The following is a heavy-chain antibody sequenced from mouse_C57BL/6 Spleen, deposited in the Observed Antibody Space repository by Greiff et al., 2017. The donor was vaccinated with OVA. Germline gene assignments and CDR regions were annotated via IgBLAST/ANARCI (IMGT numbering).Heavy chain of an antibody. Sequence: QVQLQQSGAELVMPGASVKLSCKASGYTFTSYWMHWVKQRPGQGLEWIGEIDPSDSYTNYNQKFKGKSTLTVDKSSSTAYMQLSSLTSEDSAVYYCARRKGPGYFDYWGQGTTLTVSS. J-gene: IGHJ2*01. D-gene: IGHD3-3*01. V-gene: IGHV1-69*01. CDR2: IDPSDSYT. CDR1: GYTFTSYW. CDR3: ARRKGPGYFDY.